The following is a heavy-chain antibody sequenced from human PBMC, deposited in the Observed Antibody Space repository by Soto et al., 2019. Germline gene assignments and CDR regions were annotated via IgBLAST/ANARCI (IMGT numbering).Heavy chain of an antibody. CDR2: IYYSGST. J-gene: IGHJ6*02. V-gene: IGHV4-39*01. CDR1: GGSISSSSYY. D-gene: IGHD3-9*01. CDR3: ASTRPPAYDILTGYDYYYYYGMDV. Sequence: PSETPSLTCTVSGGSISSSSYYWGWIRQPPGKGLEWIGSIYYSGSTYYNPSLKSRVTISVDTSKNQFSLKLSSVTAADTAVYYCASTRPPAYDILTGYDYYYYYGMDVWGQGTTVT.